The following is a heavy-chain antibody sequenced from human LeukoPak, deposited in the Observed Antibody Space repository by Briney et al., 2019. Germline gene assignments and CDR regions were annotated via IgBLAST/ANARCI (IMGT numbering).Heavy chain of an antibody. D-gene: IGHD6-13*01. CDR3: ARGAGYSSSWYTDY. J-gene: IGHJ4*02. Sequence: GESLKISCKGSGYSFTNYWIVWVRQMPGRGLEYMGFIYPGDSNTRYSPSFQGQVTISADKSISTAYLQWSSLKASDTAMYYCARGAGYSSSWYTDYWGQGTLVTVSS. CDR2: IYPGDSNT. CDR1: GYSFTNYW. V-gene: IGHV5-51*01.